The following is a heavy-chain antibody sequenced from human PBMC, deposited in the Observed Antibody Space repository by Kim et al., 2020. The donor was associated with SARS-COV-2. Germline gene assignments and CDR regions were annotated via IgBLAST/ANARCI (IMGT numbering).Heavy chain of an antibody. J-gene: IGHJ4*02. D-gene: IGHD5-12*01. Sequence: YAQKFQGRVTMARNTSISTAYMELSSLRAEDTAVYYCARGGPWLQSEFDYWGQGTLVTVSS. CDR3: ARGGPWLQSEFDY. V-gene: IGHV1-8*01.